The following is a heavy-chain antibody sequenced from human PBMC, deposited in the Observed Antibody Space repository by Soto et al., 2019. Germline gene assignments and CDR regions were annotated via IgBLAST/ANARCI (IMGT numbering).Heavy chain of an antibody. CDR3: ARDLGYSYGYGFDP. CDR1: GGSISSYY. J-gene: IGHJ5*02. CDR2: IYYSGST. D-gene: IGHD5-18*01. Sequence: KSSETLSLTCTVSGGSISSYYWSWIRQPPGKGLEWIGYIYYSGSTNYNPSLKSQVTISADTSKNQFSLKLSSVTAADTAVYYCARDLGYSYGYGFDPWGQGTLVTVSS. V-gene: IGHV4-59*01.